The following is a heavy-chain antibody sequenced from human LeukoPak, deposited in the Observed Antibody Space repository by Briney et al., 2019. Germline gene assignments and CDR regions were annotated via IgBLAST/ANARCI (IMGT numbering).Heavy chain of an antibody. J-gene: IGHJ4*02. CDR2: ISSSSSTI. D-gene: IGHD6-13*01. Sequence: GGSLRLSCAASGFTFSSYAMSWVRQAPGKGLEWVSYISSSSSTIYYADSVKGRFTISRDNAKNSLYLQMNSLRAEDTAVYYCASGAYYSSSWYYFDYWGQGTLVTVSS. V-gene: IGHV3-48*01. CDR1: GFTFSSYA. CDR3: ASGAYYSSSWYYFDY.